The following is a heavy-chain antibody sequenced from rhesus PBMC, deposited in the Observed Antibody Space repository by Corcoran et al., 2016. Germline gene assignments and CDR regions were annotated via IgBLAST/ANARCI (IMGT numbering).Heavy chain of an antibody. J-gene: IGHJ4*01. D-gene: IGHD5-12*01. CDR3: ARSTIQLQLWVDY. Sequence: QVTLKESGPALVKPTPTLTLTCTFSGFSLSTIGMGLDWLRQPPGKTLEWLAHINWDDDKRYSKSLKSRRTNSKDTSKNQVVLTMTNMDPVDTATYYCARSTIQLQLWVDYWGQGVLVTVSS. CDR1: GFSLSTIGMG. CDR2: INWDDDK. V-gene: IGHV2-1*01.